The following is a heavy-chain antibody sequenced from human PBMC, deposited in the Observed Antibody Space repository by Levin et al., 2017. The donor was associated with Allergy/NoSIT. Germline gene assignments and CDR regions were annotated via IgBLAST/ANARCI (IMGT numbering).Heavy chain of an antibody. CDR2: IWYDGSNK. V-gene: IGHV3-33*01. D-gene: IGHD2-21*01. CDR3: ARDNVSKILFSYYYYGMDV. J-gene: IGHJ6*02. Sequence: GGSLRLSCAASGFTFSSYGMHWVRQAPGKGLEWVAVIWYDGSNKYYADSVKGRFTISRDNSKNTLYLQMNSLRAEDTAVYYCARDNVSKILFSYYYYGMDVWGQGTTVTVSS. CDR1: GFTFSSYG.